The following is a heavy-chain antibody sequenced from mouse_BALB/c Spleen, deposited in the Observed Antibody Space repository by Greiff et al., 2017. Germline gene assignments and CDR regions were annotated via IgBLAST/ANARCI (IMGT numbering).Heavy chain of an antibody. CDR3: ARLLARYWYFDV. V-gene: IGHV1S29*02. CDR2: IYPYNGGT. Sequence: VQLKQSGPELVKPGASVKISCKASGYTFTDYNMHWVKQSHGKSLEWIGYIYPYNGGTGYNQKFKSKATLTVDNSSSTAYMELRSLTSEDSAVYYCARLLARYWYFDVWGAGTTVTVSS. J-gene: IGHJ1*01. CDR1: GYTFTDYN. D-gene: IGHD1-1*01.